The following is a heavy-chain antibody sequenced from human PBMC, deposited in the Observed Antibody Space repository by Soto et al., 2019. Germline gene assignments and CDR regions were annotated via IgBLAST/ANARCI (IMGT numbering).Heavy chain of an antibody. J-gene: IGHJ5*02. V-gene: IGHV1-18*01. CDR2: ISAYNGNT. Sequence: AASVKVSCKASGYTFTSYGISWVRQAPGQGLEWMGWISAYNGNTNYAQKLQGRVTMTTDTSTSTAYMELRSLRSDDTAVYYCARGNSGYDLSWFDPWGQGTLVTVSS. D-gene: IGHD5-12*01. CDR3: ARGNSGYDLSWFDP. CDR1: GYTFTSYG.